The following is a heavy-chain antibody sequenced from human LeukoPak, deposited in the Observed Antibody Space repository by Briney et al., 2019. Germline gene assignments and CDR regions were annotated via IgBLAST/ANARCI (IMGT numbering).Heavy chain of an antibody. J-gene: IGHJ3*02. CDR1: GGSFSGYY. Sequence: TETLSLTCAVYGGSFSGYYWSWIRQPPGKGLEWIGEINHSVSTNYNPSLKSRVTISVDTSKNQFSLNLSSVTAADTAVYYCARGRPLRAFDIWGQGTMVTVSS. CDR2: INHSVST. CDR3: ARGRPLRAFDI. V-gene: IGHV4-34*01.